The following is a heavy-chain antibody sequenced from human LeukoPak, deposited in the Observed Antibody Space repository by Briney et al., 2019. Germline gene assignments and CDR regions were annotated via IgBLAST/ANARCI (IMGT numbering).Heavy chain of an antibody. Sequence: PGGSLRLSCVASGFTFSSYGMHWVRQAPGKGLEWVAFIRYDGSNKYYADSVKGRFTISRDNSKNTLYLQMNSLRAEDTAVYYCAKAAYDYVWGSYRSLGNWFDPWGQGTLVTVSS. J-gene: IGHJ5*02. V-gene: IGHV3-30*02. D-gene: IGHD3-16*02. CDR1: GFTFSSYG. CDR2: IRYDGSNK. CDR3: AKAAYDYVWGSYRSLGNWFDP.